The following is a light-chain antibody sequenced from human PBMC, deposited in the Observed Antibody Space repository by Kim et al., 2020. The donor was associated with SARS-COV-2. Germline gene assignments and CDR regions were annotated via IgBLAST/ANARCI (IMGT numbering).Light chain of an antibody. Sequence: SVSQGETVTLSCRASQSVRDLSWYQQKPGQAPRLIMYESSNRAAGTPGRFSGSGSGTEFTLTINSLQSEDFAVYYCHQYSDWPPYSFGQGTKLEI. J-gene: IGKJ2*03. CDR3: HQYSDWPPYS. V-gene: IGKV3-15*01. CDR2: ESS. CDR1: QSVRD.